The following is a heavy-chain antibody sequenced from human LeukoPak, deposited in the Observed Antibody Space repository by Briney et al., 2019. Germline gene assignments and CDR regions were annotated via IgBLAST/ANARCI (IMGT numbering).Heavy chain of an antibody. Sequence: PSETPSLTCTVSGGSISSYYWSWIRQPAGKGLEWIGRIYSSGTTNYNPSLKSRVTMSVDTSKNQFSLKLSSVTAADTAVYYCAGGYCGGGSCRTFYFDYWGQGALVTVSS. V-gene: IGHV4-4*07. CDR3: AGGYCGGGSCRTFYFDY. CDR2: IYSSGTT. D-gene: IGHD2-15*01. CDR1: GGSISSYY. J-gene: IGHJ4*02.